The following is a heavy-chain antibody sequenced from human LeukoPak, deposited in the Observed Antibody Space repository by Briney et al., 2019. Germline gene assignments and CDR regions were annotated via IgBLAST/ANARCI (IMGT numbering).Heavy chain of an antibody. J-gene: IGHJ4*02. CDR1: GFTFSAYN. V-gene: IGHV3-21*01. Sequence: GGSLRLSCVTSGFTFSAYNMNWVRQAPGKGLEWVSCMSSSSNCIYYADSVKGRFTISRDNAKTSLYLQMNSLRAEDTAVYYCARDEGVSFDYWGQGTLVSVCS. CDR3: ARDEGVSFDY. CDR2: MSSSSNCI.